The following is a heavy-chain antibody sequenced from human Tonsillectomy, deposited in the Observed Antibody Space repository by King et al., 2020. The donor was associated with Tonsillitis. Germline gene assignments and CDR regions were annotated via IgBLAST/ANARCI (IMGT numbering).Heavy chain of an antibody. CDR1: GGSFSGYY. CDR2: INHSGGT. D-gene: IGHD1-14*01. V-gene: IGHV4-34*01. J-gene: IGHJ2*01. Sequence: VQLQQWGAGLLKPSETLSLSCAVSGGSFSGYYWNWIRQRPGKGLGWIGKINHSGGTNYNPSLKSRVTVSVDTSKNQLSLSLTSVTAADTAVYYCARGRTVWYFDLWGRGTLVTVSS. CDR3: ARGRTVWYFDL.